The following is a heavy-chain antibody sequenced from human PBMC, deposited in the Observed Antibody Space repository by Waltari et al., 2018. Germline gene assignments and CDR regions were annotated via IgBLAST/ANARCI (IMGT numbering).Heavy chain of an antibody. CDR1: GGSISSHY. V-gene: IGHV4-59*11. D-gene: IGHD5-12*01. J-gene: IGHJ4*02. Sequence: QVQLQESGPGLVKPSETLSLTCTVSGGSISSHYWSWIRQPPGKGLEWIGYIYYSGSTNDNPSIKSRVTIAVDTSKNQFSLKLSSVTAADTAVYYCARGEGVATIYFFDYWGQGTLVTISS. CDR3: ARGEGVATIYFFDY. CDR2: IYYSGST.